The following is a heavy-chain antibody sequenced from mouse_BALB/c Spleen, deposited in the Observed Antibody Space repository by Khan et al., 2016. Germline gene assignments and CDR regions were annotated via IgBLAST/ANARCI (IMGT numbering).Heavy chain of an antibody. CDR2: INPSSGYT. J-gene: IGHJ4*01. CDR1: GYTFTSYT. D-gene: IGHD1-2*01. V-gene: IGHV1-4*01. CDR3: ARGYYGDAMDY. Sequence: QVQLQQSGAELARPGASVKMSCKASGYTFTSYTMHWVKQRPGQGLEWIGYINPSSGYTNYNQRFKDKATLTADKSSSTAYMQLSSLTSEDSAVYYCARGYYGDAMDYGGRGTSVTVSS.